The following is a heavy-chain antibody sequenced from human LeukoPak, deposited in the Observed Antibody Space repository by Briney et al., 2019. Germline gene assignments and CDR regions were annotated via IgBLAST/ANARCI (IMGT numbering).Heavy chain of an antibody. V-gene: IGHV3-23*01. CDR1: GFTFSSYA. J-gene: IGHJ4*02. CDR3: AKDYSWNYVVHY. Sequence: GGSLRLSCAASGFTFSSYAMSWVRQAPGKGLEWVSAVSGSGGSTYYADSVKGRFTISRDNSKNTLYLQMNSLRAEDTAVYYCAKDYSWNYVVHYWGQGTLVTVSS. D-gene: IGHD1-7*01. CDR2: VSGSGGST.